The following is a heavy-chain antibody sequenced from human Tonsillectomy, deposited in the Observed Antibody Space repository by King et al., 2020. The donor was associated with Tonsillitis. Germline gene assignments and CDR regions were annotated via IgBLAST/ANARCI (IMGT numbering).Heavy chain of an antibody. CDR1: GDSTSISRSSY. CDR2: IQDTGNS. CDR3: ARPFSGSYSAFDY. J-gene: IGHJ4*02. D-gene: IGHD1-26*01. V-gene: IGHV4-39*07. Sequence: QLQEPGPGLVKPSETLSLTCTVSGDSTSISRSSYWGWIRQPPGKGLEWIASIQDTGNSFFNPSLKSRVTISLDTSKKQFSLKLTSVTAADTAVYYCARPFSGSYSAFDYWGLGTLVTVSS.